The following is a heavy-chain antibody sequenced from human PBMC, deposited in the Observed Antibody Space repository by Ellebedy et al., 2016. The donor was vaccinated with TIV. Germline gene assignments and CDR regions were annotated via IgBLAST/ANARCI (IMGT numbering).Heavy chain of an antibody. CDR2: INPTVGSA. D-gene: IGHD3-9*01. V-gene: IGHV1-46*02. CDR3: TSSVAALLTGWHFDN. J-gene: IGHJ4*02. Sequence: AASVKVSCKASGFALNSYYIHWVRQAPGQGPEWMGIINPTVGSATYAQKFQGRVTMARDTSTSTFYMDLRGLRFEDTAVYYCTSSVAALLTGWHFDNWGQGTLVTVSS. CDR1: GFALNSYY.